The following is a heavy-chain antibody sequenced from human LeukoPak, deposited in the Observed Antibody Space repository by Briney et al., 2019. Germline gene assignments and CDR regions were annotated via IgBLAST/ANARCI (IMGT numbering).Heavy chain of an antibody. CDR1: GFTFSSYE. V-gene: IGHV3-48*01. D-gene: IGHD6-13*01. CDR2: ISSSSSTI. CDR3: ARGPYSSSWAVWGYFDY. J-gene: IGHJ4*02. Sequence: GGALRLSCAASGFTFSSYEMNWVGQAAGKGLGGVSYISSSSSTIYYADSVKGRFTISRDNAKHSLYLQKNSLTAEDTAVYYCARGPYSSSWAVWGYFDYWGQGTLVTVSS.